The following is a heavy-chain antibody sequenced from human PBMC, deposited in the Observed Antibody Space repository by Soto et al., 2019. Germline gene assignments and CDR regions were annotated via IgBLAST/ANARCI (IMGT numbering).Heavy chain of an antibody. CDR2: ISGSGGST. Sequence: EVQLLESGGGLVQPGGSLRLSCVVSGFTFTSYAMNWVRQAPGKGLEWVSVISGSGGSTDYADSVKGRFTISRDNSKNTLYLQMNSLRAEDTAVYYCAKDPSATDYWGQGTLVTVSS. CDR3: AKDPSATDY. V-gene: IGHV3-23*01. CDR1: GFTFTSYA. J-gene: IGHJ4*02.